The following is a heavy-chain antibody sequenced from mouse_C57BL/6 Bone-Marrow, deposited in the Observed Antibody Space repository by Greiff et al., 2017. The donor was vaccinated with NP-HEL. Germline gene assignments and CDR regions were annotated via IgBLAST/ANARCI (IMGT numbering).Heavy chain of an antibody. CDR3: ARNGWLLRAMDY. Sequence: QVQLQQPGAELVRPGTSVKLSCKASGYTFTSYWMHWVKQRPGQGLEWIGVIDPSDSYTNYNQKLKGKATLTVDTSSSTAYMQLSSLTSEDSAVYYCARNGWLLRAMDYWGQGTSVTVSS. J-gene: IGHJ4*01. CDR1: GYTFTSYW. CDR2: IDPSDSYT. V-gene: IGHV1-59*01. D-gene: IGHD2-3*01.